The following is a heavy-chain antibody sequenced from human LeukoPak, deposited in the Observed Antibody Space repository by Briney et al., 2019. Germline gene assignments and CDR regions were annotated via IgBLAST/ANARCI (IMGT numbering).Heavy chain of an antibody. J-gene: IGHJ4*02. V-gene: IGHV3-23*01. D-gene: IGHD6-13*01. CDR1: GFIFSNFA. CDR2: ISGSGDST. Sequence: PGGSLRLSCAASGFIFSNFAMSWVRQAPGKGLEWVSAISGSGDSTFYADSVKGRFTISRDNSKNTLYLQMNSLRAEDTAVYYCARAAMYSSRTWEMYYFDYWGQGTLVTVSS. CDR3: ARAAMYSSRTWEMYYFDY.